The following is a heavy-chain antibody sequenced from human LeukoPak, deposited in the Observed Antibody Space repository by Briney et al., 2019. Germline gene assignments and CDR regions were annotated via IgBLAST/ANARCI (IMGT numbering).Heavy chain of an antibody. CDR1: GYTFTDYF. CDR3: ARIWLKKGGYCSGGYCYFDY. D-gene: IGHD2-15*01. J-gene: IGHJ4*02. V-gene: IGHV1-2*06. Sequence: ASVNVSCKASGYTFTDYFIHWVRQAPGQGLEWMGRINPNSGGTNYAQKFQDRVTMTRDTSINTAYMELSRLRSDDTAVYYCARIWLKKGGYCSGGYCYFDYWGQGTLVTVSS. CDR2: INPNSGGT.